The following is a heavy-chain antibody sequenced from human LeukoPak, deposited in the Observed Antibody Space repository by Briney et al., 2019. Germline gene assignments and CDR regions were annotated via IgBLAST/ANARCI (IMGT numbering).Heavy chain of an antibody. V-gene: IGHV3-30*02. Sequence: GGSLRLSCEASGSSYSNYGMHWVRQAPGKGLEWVAFIRHDGSDQRYAESVKGRFIISRDNSKYTLCLQMNSLRPEDAGVFYSAKDQCSNTRCYGSPGYWGQGTLVTVSS. CDR2: IRHDGSDQ. CDR3: AKDQCSNTRCYGSPGY. J-gene: IGHJ4*02. CDR1: GSSYSNYG. D-gene: IGHD2-2*01.